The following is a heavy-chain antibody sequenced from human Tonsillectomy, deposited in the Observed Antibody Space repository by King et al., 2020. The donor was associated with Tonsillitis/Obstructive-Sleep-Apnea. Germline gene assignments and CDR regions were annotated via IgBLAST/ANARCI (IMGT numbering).Heavy chain of an antibody. Sequence: QLVQSGGGVVQPGRSLRLSCAASGFTFSSYGMHWVRPAPGKGLEWVAVISYDGSNKYYADSVKGRFTISRDNSKNTLYLQMNSLRAEDTAVYYCAKGGDIVAGDFTPNDYGGQGTPVTVAS. V-gene: IGHV3-30*18. J-gene: IGHJ4*02. D-gene: IGHD3-9*01. CDR3: AKGGDIVAGDFTPNDY. CDR1: GFTFSSYG. CDR2: ISYDGSNK.